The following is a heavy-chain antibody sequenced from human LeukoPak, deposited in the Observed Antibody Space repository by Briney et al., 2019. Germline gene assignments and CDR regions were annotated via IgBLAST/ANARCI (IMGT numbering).Heavy chain of an antibody. D-gene: IGHD5/OR15-5a*01. CDR1: GDTFTGYY. V-gene: IGHV1-2*02. J-gene: IGHJ4*02. CDR3: ARGFPGSRSYFDC. Sequence: ASVKVSCKASGDTFTGYYMSWVRQAPGQGLEWMGWINPNSGGTNYAQKFQGRVTMTRDTSISTAYMELSRLRSDDTAVYYCARGFPGSRSYFDCWGQGTLVTLSS. CDR2: INPNSGGT.